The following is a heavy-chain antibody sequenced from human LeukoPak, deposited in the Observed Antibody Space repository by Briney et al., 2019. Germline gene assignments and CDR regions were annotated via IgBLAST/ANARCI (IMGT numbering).Heavy chain of an antibody. CDR2: LYSSGST. D-gene: IGHD4-17*01. V-gene: IGHV4-4*07. J-gene: IGHJ5*02. CDR3: AGKDYGDYPNWFDP. CDR1: GGSISGHY. Sequence: SETLSLTCTVSGGSISGHYWNWIRQPAGKGLEWIGRLYSSGSTNYHPSLKSRVTISVDTSKNQFSLKLSSVTAADTAVYYCAGKDYGDYPNWFDPWGQGTLVTVSS.